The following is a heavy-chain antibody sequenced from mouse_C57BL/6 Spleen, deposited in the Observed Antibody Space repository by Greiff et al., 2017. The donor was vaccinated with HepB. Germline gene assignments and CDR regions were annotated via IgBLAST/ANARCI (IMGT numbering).Heavy chain of an antibody. CDR2: IYPGNSDT. CDR3: TRGDYGSREWYFDV. D-gene: IGHD1-1*01. Sequence: VQLQQSGTVLARPGASVKMSCKTSGYTFTSYWMHWVKQRPGQGLEWIGAIYPGNSDTSYNQKFKGKAKLTAVTSASTAYMELSSLTNEDSAVYYCTRGDYGSREWYFDVWGTGTTVTVSS. V-gene: IGHV1-5*01. J-gene: IGHJ1*03. CDR1: GYTFTSYW.